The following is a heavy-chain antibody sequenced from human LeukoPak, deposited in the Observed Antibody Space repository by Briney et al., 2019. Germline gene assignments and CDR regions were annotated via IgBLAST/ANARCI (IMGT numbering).Heavy chain of an antibody. D-gene: IGHD4-17*01. CDR3: ARDLSPYGDYHDAFDI. CDR2: ISSSSSTI. V-gene: IGHV3-48*01. Sequence: GGSLRLSCAASGFSFSSYSMNWVRQAPGKGLEWVSYISSSSSTIYYADSVKGRFTISRDNAKNSLYLQMNSLRAEDTAVYYCARDLSPYGDYHDAFDIWGQGTMVTVSS. CDR1: GFSFSSYS. J-gene: IGHJ3*02.